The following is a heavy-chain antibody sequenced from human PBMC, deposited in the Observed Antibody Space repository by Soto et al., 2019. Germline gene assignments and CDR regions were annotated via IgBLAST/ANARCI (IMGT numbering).Heavy chain of an antibody. Sequence: QVQLVESGGGVVQPGRSLRLSCAASGFTFSSYAMHWVRQAPGKGLEWVAVISYDGSNKYYADSVKGRFTISRDNSKNTLYLQLISLITEDTAAYYCARPLWRDDYNWGYFDLWGRGTLVTVSS. CDR2: ISYDGSNK. J-gene: IGHJ2*01. CDR1: GFTFSSYA. D-gene: IGHD4-4*01. CDR3: ARPLWRDDYNWGYFDL. V-gene: IGHV3-30-3*01.